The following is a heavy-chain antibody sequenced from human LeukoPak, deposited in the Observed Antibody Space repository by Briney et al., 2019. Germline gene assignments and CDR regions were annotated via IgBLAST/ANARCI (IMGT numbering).Heavy chain of an antibody. CDR3: ARGPLQTIPTSKIVVYYYPFDY. J-gene: IGHJ4*02. D-gene: IGHD3-22*01. Sequence: GGSLRLSCAASGFNFDDYGVSWVRQAPGKGLEWVSGINWNGGGTGYADSVKGRFTISREYAKNSLYLQMNSLKAEDTALYYCARGPLQTIPTSKIVVYYYPFDYWGQGTLATVSS. CDR1: GFNFDDYG. CDR2: INWNGGGT. V-gene: IGHV3-20*04.